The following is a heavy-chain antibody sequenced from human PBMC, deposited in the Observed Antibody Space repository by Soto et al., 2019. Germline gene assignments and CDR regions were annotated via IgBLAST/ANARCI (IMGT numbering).Heavy chain of an antibody. CDR1: VYTFTAYY. J-gene: IGHJ6*02. CDR2: INPNSGGA. CDR3: ACAQNYHLQDYCAMDV. V-gene: IGHV1-2*02. Sequence: ASVKVSCKASVYTFTAYYVHWVRQAPGQGLEWVGWINPNSGGANYVQKFQGRVTMTRDTSVSTAYMELSRLRSDDTAVYYCACAQNYHLQDYCAMDVWGQGTTVTVSS. D-gene: IGHD1-7*01.